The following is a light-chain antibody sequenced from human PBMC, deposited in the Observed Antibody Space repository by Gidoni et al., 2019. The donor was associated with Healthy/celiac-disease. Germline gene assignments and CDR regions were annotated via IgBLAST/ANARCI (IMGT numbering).Light chain of an antibody. V-gene: IGLV1-44*01. CDR3: AAWDDSLNGRV. Sequence: QSVLTQPPSASGTPGQRVTIPCSGSSSNIGSNTVNWYQQLPGTAPKRLLYSNNQRPSGVPDRFPGSKSGTSASLAISGLQSEDEADYYCAAWDDSLNGRVFGGGTKLTVL. J-gene: IGLJ3*02. CDR2: SNN. CDR1: SSNIGSNT.